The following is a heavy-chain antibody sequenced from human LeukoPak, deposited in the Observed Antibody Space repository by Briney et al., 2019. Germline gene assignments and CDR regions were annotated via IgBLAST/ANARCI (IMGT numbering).Heavy chain of an antibody. Sequence: GESLKISCKGSGYSFTSYWIGWVRQMPGKGLEWMGIIYPGDSDTRYSPSFQGQVTISADKSISTAYLHWSSLKASDTAMYYCARHVAYCGGDCSNFDYWGQGTLVTVSS. D-gene: IGHD2-21*01. V-gene: IGHV5-51*01. J-gene: IGHJ4*02. CDR2: IYPGDSDT. CDR1: GYSFTSYW. CDR3: ARHVAYCGGDCSNFDY.